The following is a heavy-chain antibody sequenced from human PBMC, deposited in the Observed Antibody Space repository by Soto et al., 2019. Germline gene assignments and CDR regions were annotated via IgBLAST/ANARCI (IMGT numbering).Heavy chain of an antibody. CDR3: ARSSGVLLTY. V-gene: IGHV4-61*01. J-gene: IGHJ4*02. D-gene: IGHD1-26*01. Sequence: QVQLQESGPGLVKPSETLSLTCTVSGGSVSSDNYYWSWIRQPPGKGLEWIGYIYYSGSTNYNPSLKSRVTISLDTSNNQFSLKLSSVTAADTAVYFCARSSGVLLTYWGQGTLVTVSS. CDR2: IYYSGST. CDR1: GGSVSSDNYY.